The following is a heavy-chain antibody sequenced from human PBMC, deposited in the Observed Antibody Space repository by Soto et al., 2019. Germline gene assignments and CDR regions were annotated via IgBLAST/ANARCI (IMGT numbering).Heavy chain of an antibody. D-gene: IGHD3-3*01. CDR3: ARSGRAHPLIETYYDFWSGYYFDY. J-gene: IGHJ4*02. Sequence: GGSLRLSCAASGFTFSSYSMNWVRQAPGKGLEWVSSISSSSSYIYYADSVKGRFTISRDNAKNSLYLQMNSLRAEDTAVYYCARSGRAHPLIETYYDFWSGYYFDYWGQGTLVTVSS. CDR2: ISSSSSYI. V-gene: IGHV3-21*01. CDR1: GFTFSSYS.